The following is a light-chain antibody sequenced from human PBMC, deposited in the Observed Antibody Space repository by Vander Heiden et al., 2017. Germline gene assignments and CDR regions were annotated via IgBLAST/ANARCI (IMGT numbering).Light chain of an antibody. CDR3: QQYGSSPIT. Sequence: IVLTQPPCTLSLSPGGRAALPCNASQSISSNYLAWYQQKLGQAPRLIIFYVSRRATGVPDRISASGSGTDFTLTISRLEPEDFAVYYCQQYGSSPITFGQGTRLEIK. CDR1: QSISSNY. J-gene: IGKJ5*01. V-gene: IGKV3-20*01. CDR2: YVS.